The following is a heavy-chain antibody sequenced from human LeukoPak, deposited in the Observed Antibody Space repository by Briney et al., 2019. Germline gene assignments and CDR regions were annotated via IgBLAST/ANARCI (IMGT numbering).Heavy chain of an antibody. CDR3: ARRSGSGWYSCYFDY. D-gene: IGHD6-19*01. CDR2: IYPGDSDT. CDR1: GYSFTSYW. V-gene: IGHV5-51*01. J-gene: IGHJ4*02. Sequence: GESLKISCKGSGYSFTSYWIGWVRQMPGKGLEWMGIIYPGDSDTRYSPSFQGQVTISADKSISTAYLQWSSLKASDTAMYYCARRSGSGWYSCYFDYWGQGTLVTVSS.